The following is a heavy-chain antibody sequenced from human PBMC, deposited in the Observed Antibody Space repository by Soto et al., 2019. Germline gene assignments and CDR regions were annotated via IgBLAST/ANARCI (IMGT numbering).Heavy chain of an antibody. CDR3: AREDSIIIPAVSDF. Sequence: PGGSVRLSCTVSGFAFNNYGINWVRQAPGKGLEWVSSISKSDYTYYSDSVKGRFTISRDNAKNSVSLQMNTLRVEDTAVYYCAREDSIIIPAVSDFWGQGTLVTVS. D-gene: IGHD2-2*01. V-gene: IGHV3-21*01. CDR1: GFAFNNYG. J-gene: IGHJ4*02. CDR2: ISKSDYT.